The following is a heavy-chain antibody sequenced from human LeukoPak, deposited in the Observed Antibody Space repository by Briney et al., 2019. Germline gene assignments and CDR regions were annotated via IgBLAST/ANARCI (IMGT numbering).Heavy chain of an antibody. J-gene: IGHJ4*02. CDR2: FDPEDGET. CDR3: AREGGVYFDTNGHLDY. CDR1: GYTLTELS. D-gene: IGHD3-22*01. V-gene: IGHV1-24*01. Sequence: ASVKVSCKVSGYTLTELSMHWVRQAPGKGLEWMGGFDPEDGETIYAQKFQGRVTMTEDTSTDTAYTELSSLRSEDTAVYYCAREGGVYFDTNGHLDYWGQGTLVTVSS.